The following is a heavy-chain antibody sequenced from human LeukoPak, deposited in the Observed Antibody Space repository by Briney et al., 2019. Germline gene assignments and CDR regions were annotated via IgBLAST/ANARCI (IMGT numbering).Heavy chain of an antibody. D-gene: IGHD1-1*01. J-gene: IGHJ4*02. CDR3: ARLTGTTGFDY. Sequence: GGSLRLSCAASGFPFSSYWMSWVRQAPGKGLEWVANIKQDGSDKYYVDCVKGRFTISRDNAKNSLNLQLNSLRADDTAVYYCARLTGTTGFDYWGQGTLVTVSS. V-gene: IGHV3-7*01. CDR2: IKQDGSDK. CDR1: GFPFSSYW.